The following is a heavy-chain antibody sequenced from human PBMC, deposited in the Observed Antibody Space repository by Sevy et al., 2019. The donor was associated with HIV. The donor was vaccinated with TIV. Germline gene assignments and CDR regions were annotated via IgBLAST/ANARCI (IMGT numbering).Heavy chain of an antibody. CDR3: AKDVY. V-gene: IGHV3-7*03. CDR2: IKEDGSEK. J-gene: IGHJ4*02. CDR1: GFTFSTHW. Sequence: GGSLRLSCAASGFTFSTHWMSWVRQAPGKGLEWVANIKEDGSEKYNVDSVKGGFTISRDNAKNSLVLQMNSLRAEDTAVYYCAKDVYWGQGTLVTVSS.